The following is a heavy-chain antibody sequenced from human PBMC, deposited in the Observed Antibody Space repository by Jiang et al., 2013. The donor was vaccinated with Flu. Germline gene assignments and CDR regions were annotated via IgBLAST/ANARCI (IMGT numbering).Heavy chain of an antibody. D-gene: IGHD4-17*01. CDR2: IKTKIDGGTA. Sequence: VESGGGFVKPGGSLRLSCEASGFIFDNAWMHWVRQAPGKGLEWVGRIKTKIDGGTADYAAPVKGRFTVSRDDSKSTLYLEMNSLKTEDTAVYYCTTNYGDYFWSSFDFWGQGTLVTVSS. CDR1: GFIFDNAW. V-gene: IGHV3-15*07. J-gene: IGHJ4*02. CDR3: TTNYGDYFWSSFDF.